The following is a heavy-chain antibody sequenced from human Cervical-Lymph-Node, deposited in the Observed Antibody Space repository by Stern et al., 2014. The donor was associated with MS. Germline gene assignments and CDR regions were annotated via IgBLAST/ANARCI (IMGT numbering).Heavy chain of an antibody. D-gene: IGHD4-17*01. J-gene: IGHJ2*01. CDR1: GGAITRGAYY. CDR3: ARGFRYGGRAWYLDL. CDR2: IYNSGST. V-gene: IGHV4-31*01. Sequence: QLQLQESGPGLVKPSQTLSLTCTVSGGAITRGAYYWNWIRQSPGKGLEWIGYIYNSGSTFSNPSLKSLLTISTDTSNNQFSLKLDSVTAADTAVYYCARGFRYGGRAWYLDLWGRGTLVTVSS.